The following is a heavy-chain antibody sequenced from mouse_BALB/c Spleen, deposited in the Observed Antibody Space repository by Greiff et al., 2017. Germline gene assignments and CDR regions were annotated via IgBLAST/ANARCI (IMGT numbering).Heavy chain of an antibody. CDR3: ARVYGSFYFDY. Sequence: EVKLVESGGGLVKPGGSLKLSCAASGFTFSSYTMSWVRQTPEKRLEWVATISSGGGNTYYPDSVKGRFTISRDNAKNNLYLQMSSLRSEDTALYYCARVYGSFYFDYWGQGTLVTVSA. D-gene: IGHD1-1*01. J-gene: IGHJ3*01. CDR1: GFTFSSYT. CDR2: ISSGGGNT. V-gene: IGHV5-9*03.